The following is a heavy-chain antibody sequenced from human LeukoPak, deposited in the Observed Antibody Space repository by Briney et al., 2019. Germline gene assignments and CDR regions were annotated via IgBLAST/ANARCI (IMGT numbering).Heavy chain of an antibody. Sequence: ASVKISCKASGYTFTDYYMHWVQQAPGKVLEWVGRVDPEVGETIYAEKFQGRVTITADTSTDKAYMELSSLRSEDTAVYYCATGSTRRPVATNYDILAGYYPGYYYYYSMDVWGKGTTVTVSS. CDR2: VDPEVGET. CDR1: GYTFTDYY. J-gene: IGHJ6*03. V-gene: IGHV1-69-2*01. CDR3: ATGSTRRPVATNYDILAGYYPGYYYYYSMDV. D-gene: IGHD3-9*01.